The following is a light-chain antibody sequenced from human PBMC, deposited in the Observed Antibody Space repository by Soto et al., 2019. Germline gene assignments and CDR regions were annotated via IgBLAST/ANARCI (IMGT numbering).Light chain of an antibody. CDR2: EVS. V-gene: IGLV2-8*01. CDR3: SSYGGRYNYV. J-gene: IGLJ1*01. Sequence: QSVLTQPPSAAGSPGQSVTISCTGTSTDVGGYNYVSWYQQYPGKAPKLMIYEVSKRPSGVPDRFSGSKSGNTASLTVSGLQAEDEADCYCSSYGGRYNYVFGTGTKLTVL. CDR1: STDVGGYNY.